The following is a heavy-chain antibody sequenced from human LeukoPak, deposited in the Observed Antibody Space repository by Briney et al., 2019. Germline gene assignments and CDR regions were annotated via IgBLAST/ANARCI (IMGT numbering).Heavy chain of an antibody. Sequence: TGGSLRLSCAASGFTFSSYAMSWVRQAPGKGLEWVSAISGSGGSTYYADSVKGRFTISRDNSKNTLYLQMNSLRAEDTAVYYCAKEGRYSSSWYHPTYYYYYYMDVWGKGTTVTVSS. D-gene: IGHD6-13*01. CDR1: GFTFSSYA. CDR2: ISGSGGST. CDR3: AKEGRYSSSWYHPTYYYYYYMDV. J-gene: IGHJ6*03. V-gene: IGHV3-23*01.